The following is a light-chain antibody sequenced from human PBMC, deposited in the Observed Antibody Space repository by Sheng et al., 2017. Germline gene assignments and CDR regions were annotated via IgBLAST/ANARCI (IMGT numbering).Light chain of an antibody. CDR2: DAS. CDR3: QQRRIWPPVT. V-gene: IGKV3-11*01. Sequence: EIVLTQSPATLSLSPGERATLSCRASQSVGSYLAWYQQKPGQAPRLLIYDASNRATGIPARFSGSGSGTDFTLTISSLEPEDFAVYYCQQRRIWPPVTFGGGTKVEIK. J-gene: IGKJ4*01. CDR1: QSVGSY.